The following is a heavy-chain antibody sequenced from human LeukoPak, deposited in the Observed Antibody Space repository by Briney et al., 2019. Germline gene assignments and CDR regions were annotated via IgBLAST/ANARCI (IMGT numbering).Heavy chain of an antibody. CDR1: GFTFSSYS. V-gene: IGHV3-21*01. J-gene: IGHJ3*02. Sequence: GGSLRLSCAASGFTFSSYSMNWVRQAPGKGLEWVSSISSSSSYIYYADSVKGRFTISRDNAKNSLYLQMNNLRAEDTAMFYCATSMAQDVDAFHIWGQGTMVTVSS. CDR3: ATSMAQDVDAFHI. D-gene: IGHD2-21*01. CDR2: ISSSSSYI.